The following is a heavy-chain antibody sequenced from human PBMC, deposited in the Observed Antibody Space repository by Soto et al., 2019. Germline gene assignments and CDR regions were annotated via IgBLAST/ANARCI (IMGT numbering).Heavy chain of an antibody. J-gene: IGHJ6*03. Sequence: GGSLRLSCAASGFTFSSYWMSWVRQAPGKGLEWVANIKQDGSEKYYVDSVKGRFTISRDNAKNSLYLQMNSLRAEDTAVYYCARDRRGLPNYYYYYYMDVWGKGTTVTVSS. V-gene: IGHV3-7*01. D-gene: IGHD5-18*01. CDR2: IKQDGSEK. CDR3: ARDRRGLPNYYYYYYMDV. CDR1: GFTFSSYW.